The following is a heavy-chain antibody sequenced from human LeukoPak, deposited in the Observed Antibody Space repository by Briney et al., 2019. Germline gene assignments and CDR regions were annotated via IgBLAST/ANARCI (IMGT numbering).Heavy chain of an antibody. J-gene: IGHJ6*04. CDR1: GFTFGDYA. V-gene: IGHV3-49*04. CDR2: IRSKAYGGTT. CDR3: TSCSSGCDYYGMDV. Sequence: GRSLRLSCTASGFTFGDYAMSWVRQAPGKGLEWVGFIRSKAYGGTTGYAAPVKGRFTTSRDDSKSIAYLQMNSLKTEDTAVYYCTSCSSGCDYYGMDVWGKGTTVTVSS. D-gene: IGHD6-19*01.